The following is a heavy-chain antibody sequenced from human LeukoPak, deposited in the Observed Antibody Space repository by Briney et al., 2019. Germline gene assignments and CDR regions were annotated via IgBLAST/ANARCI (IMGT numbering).Heavy chain of an antibody. V-gene: IGHV1-69*05. D-gene: IGHD5-24*01. J-gene: IGHJ4*02. CDR1: GGTFSSYA. Sequence: SVKVSCKASGGTFSSYAISWVPQAPGQGLEWMGRIIPIFGTANYAQKFQGRVTITTDESTSTAYMELSSLRSEDSAVYYCARGDGYNYFDYWGQGTLVTVSS. CDR2: IIPIFGTA. CDR3: ARGDGYNYFDY.